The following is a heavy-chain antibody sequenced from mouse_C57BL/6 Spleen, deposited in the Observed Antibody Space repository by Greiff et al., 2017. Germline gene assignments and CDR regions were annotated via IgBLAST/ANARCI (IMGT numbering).Heavy chain of an antibody. D-gene: IGHD2-4*01. CDR3: ASYGDYDQGWFAY. CDR2: INPSNGGT. Sequence: QVQLKQPGTELVKPGASVKLSCKASGYTFTSYWMHWVKQRPGQGLEWIGNINPSNGGTNYNEKFKSKATLTVDTSSSTAYMQISSLTAEDSAVYYCASYGDYDQGWFAYWGQGTLVTVSA. J-gene: IGHJ3*01. V-gene: IGHV1-53*01. CDR1: GYTFTSYW.